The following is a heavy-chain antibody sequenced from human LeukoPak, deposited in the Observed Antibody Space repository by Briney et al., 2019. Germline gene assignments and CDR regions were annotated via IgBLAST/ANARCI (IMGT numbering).Heavy chain of an antibody. V-gene: IGHV3-48*03. Sequence: GGSLRLSCAASGFTFSSYEMNWVRQAPGKWLEWVSYISSSGSTIYYADSVKGRFTISRDNAKNSLYLQMNSLRAEDTAVYYCARRGNYDILTGYSSDVYFDYWGQGTLVTVSS. D-gene: IGHD3-9*01. J-gene: IGHJ4*02. CDR2: ISSSGSTI. CDR3: ARRGNYDILTGYSSDVYFDY. CDR1: GFTFSSYE.